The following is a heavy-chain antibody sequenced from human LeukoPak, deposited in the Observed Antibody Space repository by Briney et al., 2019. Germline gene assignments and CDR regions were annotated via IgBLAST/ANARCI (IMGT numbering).Heavy chain of an antibody. Sequence: GASVKVSCKASGYTFTSYDINWVRQATGQGLEWMGWMNPNSGNTGYAQRFQGRVTMTRNTSISTAYMELSSLRSEDTAVYYCARGSQVYYYGSGRHPLDYWGQGTLVTVSS. CDR3: ARGSQVYYYGSGRHPLDY. V-gene: IGHV1-8*01. CDR1: GYTFTSYD. J-gene: IGHJ4*02. CDR2: MNPNSGNT. D-gene: IGHD3-10*01.